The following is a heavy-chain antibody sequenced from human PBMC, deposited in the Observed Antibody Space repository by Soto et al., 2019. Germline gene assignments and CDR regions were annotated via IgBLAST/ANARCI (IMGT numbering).Heavy chain of an antibody. Sequence: QVQLVQSGAEVKKPGASVKVSCKASGYTFTTYGISWVRQAPGQGLERMGWISAYNGNTNYALKFQGRVTMTADTSTSTAYMELRSLRSDDTAVYYCARSGDPVDYFYYYGMDVRGQVTTVTVSS. V-gene: IGHV1-18*01. CDR1: GYTFTTYG. D-gene: IGHD4-17*01. J-gene: IGHJ6*02. CDR3: ARSGDPVDYFYYYGMDV. CDR2: ISAYNGNT.